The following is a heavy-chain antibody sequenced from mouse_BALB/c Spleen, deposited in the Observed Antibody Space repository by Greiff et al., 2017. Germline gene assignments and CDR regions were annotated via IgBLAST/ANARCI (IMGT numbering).Heavy chain of an antibody. Sequence: EVQLQESGPSLVKPSQTLSLTCSVTGDSITSGYWNWIRKFPGNKLEYMGYISYSGSTYYNPSLKSRISITRDTSKNQYYLQLNSVTTEDTATYYCARYGGYDGYYWYFDVWGAGTTVTVSS. CDR1: GDSITSGY. CDR3: ARYGGYDGYYWYFDV. J-gene: IGHJ1*01. CDR2: ISYSGST. D-gene: IGHD2-3*01. V-gene: IGHV3-8*02.